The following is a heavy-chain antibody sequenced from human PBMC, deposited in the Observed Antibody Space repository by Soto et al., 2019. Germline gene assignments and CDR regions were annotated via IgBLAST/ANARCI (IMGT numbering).Heavy chain of an antibody. CDR1: GDSITSNGYS. CDR2: IYYNGST. CDR3: ARGGDLWNGYYPFI. J-gene: IGHJ3*02. D-gene: IGHD3-3*01. V-gene: IGHV4-30-4*08. Sequence: SETLSLTCTVSGDSITSNGYSWAWIRQPPGKGLEWIGYIYYNGSTYYNPSLKSRVTISVDRSKNQFSLKLTSVSAADTAVYYCARGGDLWNGYYPFIWGQGTMVTVSS.